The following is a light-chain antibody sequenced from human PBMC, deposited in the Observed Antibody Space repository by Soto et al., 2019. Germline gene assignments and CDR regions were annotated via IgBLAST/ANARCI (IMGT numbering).Light chain of an antibody. CDR3: QSYDSSLSGYV. J-gene: IGLJ1*01. CDR1: SSNIGAGYD. CDR2: GNS. V-gene: IGLV1-40*01. Sequence: QSLLTHPPSVSGAPGQTVTISCTGSSSNIGAGYDVHWYQQLPGTAPKLLIYGNSNRPSGVPDRFSGSKSGTSASLAIPGLQAEDEADYSCQSYDSSLSGYVFGTGTKATVL.